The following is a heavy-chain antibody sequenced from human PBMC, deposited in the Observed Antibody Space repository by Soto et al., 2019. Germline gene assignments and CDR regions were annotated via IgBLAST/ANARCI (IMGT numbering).Heavy chain of an antibody. CDR2: FDPEDGET. J-gene: IGHJ6*02. Sequence: GASVKVSCKVSGYTLTELSMHWVRQAPGKGLEWMGGFDPEDGETIYAQKFQGRVTMTEDTSTDTAYMELSSLRSEDTAVYYCASDTRPYCTNGVCYTHYGMDVWGQGTTVTVSS. CDR1: GYTLTELS. V-gene: IGHV1-24*01. D-gene: IGHD2-8*01. CDR3: ASDTRPYCTNGVCYTHYGMDV.